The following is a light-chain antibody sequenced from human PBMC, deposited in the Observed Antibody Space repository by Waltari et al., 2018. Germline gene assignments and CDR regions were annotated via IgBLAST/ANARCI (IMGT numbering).Light chain of an antibody. CDR2: QAP. J-gene: IGLJ3*02. V-gene: IGLV2-23*01. CDR1: SRDIGNYNL. CDR3: CSYAGSGTLV. Sequence: QSALTQPASVSGSPGQSIIISCTGTSRDIGNYNLVSWYQQHPDKAPKLIIYQAPSRPSEISNRFSGSKSGNTASLTISGVQAEDEADYYCCSYAGSGTLVLGGGTKLTVL.